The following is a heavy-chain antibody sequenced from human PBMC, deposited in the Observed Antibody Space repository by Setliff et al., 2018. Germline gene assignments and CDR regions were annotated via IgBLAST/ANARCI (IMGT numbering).Heavy chain of an antibody. V-gene: IGHV4-34*01. D-gene: IGHD3-22*01. Sequence: SETLSLTCAVYGGSFSGYYWSWIRQPPGKGLEWIGEINHSGSTNYNPSLKSRVTISVDTSKNQFSLKLSSVTAADTAVYYCARVRKWFPVYYFEYWGQGTLVTVSS. CDR2: INHSGST. CDR1: GGSFSGYY. CDR3: ARVRKWFPVYYFEY. J-gene: IGHJ4*02.